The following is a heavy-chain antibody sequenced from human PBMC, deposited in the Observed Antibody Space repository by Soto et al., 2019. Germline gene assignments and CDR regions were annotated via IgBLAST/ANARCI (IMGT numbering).Heavy chain of an antibody. J-gene: IGHJ4*02. CDR2: INPNNGGT. V-gene: IGHV1-2*02. Sequence: ASVKVSCKASGYTFTGYYMHWVRQAPGQGLEWMGWINPNNGGTSYARKFQGRVTMTRDTSISTAYMELSRLRSDDTAVYYCARGQYGGNSVDYWGQGTLVTVSS. D-gene: IGHD2-21*02. CDR1: GYTFTGYY. CDR3: ARGQYGGNSVDY.